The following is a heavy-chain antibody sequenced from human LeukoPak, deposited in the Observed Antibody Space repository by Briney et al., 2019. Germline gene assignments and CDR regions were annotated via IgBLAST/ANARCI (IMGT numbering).Heavy chain of an antibody. CDR2: MYHSGRT. CDR3: ASHYYYDVTYWELPCDFDL. CDR1: GYSLTSGYY. Sequence: SETLSLTCDVSGYSLTSGYYWGWIRQPPGGGLGWVWSMYHSGRTYYNQSLKSRVTISVDTSKNQLTLKLDSVTAAEKAGYFCASHYYYDVTYWELPCDFDLWGRGTLVAVSS. J-gene: IGHJ2*01. V-gene: IGHV4-38-2*01. D-gene: IGHD3-22*01.